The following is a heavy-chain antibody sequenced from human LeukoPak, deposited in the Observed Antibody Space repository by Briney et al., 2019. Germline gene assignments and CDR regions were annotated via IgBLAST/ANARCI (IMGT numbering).Heavy chain of an antibody. CDR1: GGSISSGSYY. V-gene: IGHV4-61*02. CDR2: IRTSGST. CDR3: ARGNKDGIIVSRFDY. D-gene: IGHD1-26*01. Sequence: SQTLCLTCTVSGGSISSGSYYWTWIRQPAGKTLEWIGRIRTSGSTNYNPSLKSRVTISGDTSKNQFSLKVSSVTAADTAVYYCARGNKDGIIVSRFDYWGQGTLVTVSS. J-gene: IGHJ4*02.